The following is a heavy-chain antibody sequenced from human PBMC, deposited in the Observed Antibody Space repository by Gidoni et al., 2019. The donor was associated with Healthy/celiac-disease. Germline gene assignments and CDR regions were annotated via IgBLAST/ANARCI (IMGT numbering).Heavy chain of an antibody. CDR2: IYYSGST. V-gene: IGHV4-39*01. D-gene: IGHD6-19*01. CDR3: ARQGGGYSSGWYMV. J-gene: IGHJ4*02. Sequence: QLQLQASGPGLVKPSETLSLTCTVSGRSISSSSYYWGWIRQPPGKGLEWIGSIYYSGSTYYNPSLKSRVTISVDTSKNQFSLKLSSVTAADTAVYYCARQGGGYSSGWYMVWGQGTLVTVSS. CDR1: GRSISSSSYY.